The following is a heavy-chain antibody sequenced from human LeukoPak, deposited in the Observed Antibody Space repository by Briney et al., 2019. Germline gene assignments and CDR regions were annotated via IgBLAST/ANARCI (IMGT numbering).Heavy chain of an antibody. CDR3: ARYGLLRLSEINAFHI. CDR1: SGSISSYY. Sequence: SETLSLTCTVSSGSISSYYWSWIRQPPGKGLEWIGYIYYTGNTNYNPSLKSRVTISVDTSKNQFSLKLSSVTAADTAVYYCARYGLLRLSEINAFHIWGQGTMVTVSS. J-gene: IGHJ3*02. V-gene: IGHV4-59*01. CDR2: IYYTGNT. D-gene: IGHD5-18*01.